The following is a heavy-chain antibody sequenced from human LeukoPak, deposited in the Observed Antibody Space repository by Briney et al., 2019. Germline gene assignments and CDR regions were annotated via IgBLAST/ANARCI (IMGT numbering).Heavy chain of an antibody. CDR2: ISAYNGNT. D-gene: IGHD6-6*01. CDR3: ARAMGRLAARTFSDS. V-gene: IGHV1-18*01. Sequence: ASVKVSCKASGYTFTTYGIIWVRQAPGQGLEWMGWISAYNGNTNYAQKLQGRVTMTTDTSTSTAYMELMSLRSDDTAVYYCARAMGRLAARTFSDSWGQGTLVTVSS. CDR1: GYTFTTYG. J-gene: IGHJ4*02.